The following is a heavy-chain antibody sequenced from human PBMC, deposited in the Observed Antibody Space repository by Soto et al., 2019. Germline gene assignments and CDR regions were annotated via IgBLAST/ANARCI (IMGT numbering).Heavy chain of an antibody. CDR2: IYYSGST. CDR3: ARSLSVDTAMVYGY. J-gene: IGHJ4*02. V-gene: IGHV4-31*03. D-gene: IGHD5-18*01. Sequence: QVQLQESGPGLVKPSQTLSLTCTVSGGSISSGGYYWSWIRQHPGKGLEGIGYIYYSGSTYYNPSLKSRVTRSVDTSKNQFSLKRSSVTAADTAVYYCARSLSVDTAMVYGYWGQGTPVTFSS. CDR1: GGSISSGGYY.